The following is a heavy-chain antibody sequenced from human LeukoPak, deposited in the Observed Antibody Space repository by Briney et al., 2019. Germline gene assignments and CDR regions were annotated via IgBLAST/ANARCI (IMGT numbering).Heavy chain of an antibody. CDR2: INPNSGGT. Sequence: ASVKVSCKASGYTFTGYYMHWVRQAPGQGLEWMGWINPNSGGTNYAQKFQGRVTMTRDTSISTAYMELSRLRSDDTAVYYCARVNAEWFGELLTPYYFDYWGQGTLVTVSS. D-gene: IGHD3-10*01. J-gene: IGHJ4*02. CDR1: GYTFTGYY. CDR3: ARVNAEWFGELLTPYYFDY. V-gene: IGHV1-2*02.